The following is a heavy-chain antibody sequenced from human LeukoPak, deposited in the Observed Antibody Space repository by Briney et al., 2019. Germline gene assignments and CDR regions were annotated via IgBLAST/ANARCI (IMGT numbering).Heavy chain of an antibody. CDR2: ISDSGGAT. Sequence: GGSLRLPCAASGFTFSSYAMSWVRQAPGKGLEWVSAISDSGGATNCADSVKGRFTISRDNSKNTLYLQMNSLRAEDTAVYYCAKRSCGGGSCNFDYWGQGTLVTVSS. CDR3: AKRSCGGGSCNFDY. J-gene: IGHJ4*02. V-gene: IGHV3-23*01. D-gene: IGHD2-15*01. CDR1: GFTFSSYA.